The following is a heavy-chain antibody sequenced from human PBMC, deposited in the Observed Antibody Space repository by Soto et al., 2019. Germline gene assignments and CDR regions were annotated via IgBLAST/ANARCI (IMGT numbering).Heavy chain of an antibody. D-gene: IGHD1-26*01. Sequence: ASVKVSCKASGYTFTSYAMHWVRQAPGQRLEWMGWINAGNGNTKYSQKFQGRVTITRDTSASTAYMELSSLRSEDTAEYYCARVGVVGATTGYYYGMDVWGQGTTVTVSS. CDR2: INAGNGNT. J-gene: IGHJ6*02. CDR1: GYTFTSYA. CDR3: ARVGVVGATTGYYYGMDV. V-gene: IGHV1-3*01.